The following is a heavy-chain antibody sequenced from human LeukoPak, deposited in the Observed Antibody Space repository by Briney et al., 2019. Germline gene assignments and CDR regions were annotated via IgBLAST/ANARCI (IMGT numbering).Heavy chain of an antibody. CDR3: AKDVEYSGGWYEGGSFDY. Sequence: GGSLRLSCAASGFTFSSYGMHWVRQAPGKGLEWVAVISYDGSNKYYADSVKGRFTISRDNSKNTLYLQMNSLRAEDAAVYYCAKDVEYSGGWYEGGSFDYWGQGILVTVSS. V-gene: IGHV3-30*18. CDR2: ISYDGSNK. CDR1: GFTFSSYG. D-gene: IGHD6-19*01. J-gene: IGHJ4*02.